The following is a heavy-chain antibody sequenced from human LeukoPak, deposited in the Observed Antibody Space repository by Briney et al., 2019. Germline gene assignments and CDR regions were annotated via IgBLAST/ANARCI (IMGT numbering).Heavy chain of an antibody. J-gene: IGHJ4*02. CDR3: ASEYYSDSSGYYHFGY. Sequence: GGSLRLSCAASGFTFSSYSMNWVRQAPGKGLGWVSSISSSSSYIYYADSVKGRFTISRDNAKNSLYLQMNSLRAEDTAVYYCASEYYSDSSGYYHFGYWGQGTLVTVSS. V-gene: IGHV3-21*01. CDR2: ISSSSSYI. CDR1: GFTFSSYS. D-gene: IGHD3-22*01.